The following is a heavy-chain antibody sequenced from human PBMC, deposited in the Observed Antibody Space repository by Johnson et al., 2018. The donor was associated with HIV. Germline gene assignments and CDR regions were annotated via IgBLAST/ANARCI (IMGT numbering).Heavy chain of an antibody. Sequence: VQLVESGGGVVRPGGSLRLSCAASGFTVSSNYMSWVRQAPGKGLEWVSTISGSGGSTYYVDSVKGQFTISRDDSKNTLYLQMNSLKTEDTAVYYCTTDGQDYYDSSGADAFDIWGQGTMVTVSS. J-gene: IGHJ3*02. D-gene: IGHD3-22*01. V-gene: IGHV3-23*02. CDR2: ISGSGGST. CDR1: GFTVSSNY. CDR3: TTDGQDYYDSSGADAFDI.